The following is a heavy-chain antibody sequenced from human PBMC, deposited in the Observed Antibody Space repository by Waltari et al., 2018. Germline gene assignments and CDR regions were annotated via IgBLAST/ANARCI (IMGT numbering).Heavy chain of an antibody. CDR1: GGSISSGSYY. D-gene: IGHD3-3*01. V-gene: IGHV4-61*09. CDR3: AGGGAGALEWLLMRFDY. CDR2: IYTSGTT. Sequence: QVQLQESGPGLVKPSQTLSLTCTVSGGSISSGSYYWSWIRQPAGKGLEWIGYIYTSGTTNYTPPLKRRTTISVDTYKNQSSRRLSSVTAADTAGYDCAGGGAGALEWLLMRFDYWGQGTLVTVSS. J-gene: IGHJ4*02.